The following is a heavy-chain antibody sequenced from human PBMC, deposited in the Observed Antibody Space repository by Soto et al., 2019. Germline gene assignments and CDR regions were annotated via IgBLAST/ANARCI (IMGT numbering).Heavy chain of an antibody. J-gene: IGHJ6*04. D-gene: IGHD2-2*01. CDR1: GYTFTSYA. CDR3: VSGYHVPAAYFGPTPRPRDPTNCGMDV. Sequence: ASVKVSCKASGYTFTSYAMHWVRQAPGQRLEWMGWINAGNGNTKYSQKYQGRVTITRDTAASTAYMELSSLRSEDTAVYYCVSGYHVPAAYFGPTPRPRDPTNCGMDVWGEGSTVTFPS. V-gene: IGHV1-3*01. CDR2: INAGNGNT.